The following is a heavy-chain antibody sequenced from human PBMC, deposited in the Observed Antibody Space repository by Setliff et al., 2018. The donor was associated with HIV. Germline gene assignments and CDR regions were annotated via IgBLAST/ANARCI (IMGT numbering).Heavy chain of an antibody. CDR3: ARDRQIEAAGRSNYYYGMDV. Sequence: GGSLRLSCAASGFTVSSNFMTWVRQAPGKGLEWVSVINNSGTTKYADSVKGRFTISRDNSKNTVFLQMNSLRADDTAVYYCARDRQIEAAGRSNYYYGMDVWGQGTTVTVSS. D-gene: IGHD6-13*01. J-gene: IGHJ6*02. CDR1: GFTVSSNF. CDR2: INNSGTT. V-gene: IGHV3-53*01.